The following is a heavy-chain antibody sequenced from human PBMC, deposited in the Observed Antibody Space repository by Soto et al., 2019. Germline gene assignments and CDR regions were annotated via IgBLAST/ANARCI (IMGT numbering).Heavy chain of an antibody. V-gene: IGHV3-7*01. CDR2: VKDDGTEQ. CDR1: GFIFTNYW. Sequence: PGGSLRLSCAASGFIFTNYWMTWVRQPPGKGLEWVASVKDDGTEQYYVDSVKGRFIISRDNAKNTLYLQMNALRVEDTALYYCTRGPRPSSVGTGAFWGQGTLVTVSS. D-gene: IGHD3-10*01. J-gene: IGHJ4*02. CDR3: TRGPRPSSVGTGAF.